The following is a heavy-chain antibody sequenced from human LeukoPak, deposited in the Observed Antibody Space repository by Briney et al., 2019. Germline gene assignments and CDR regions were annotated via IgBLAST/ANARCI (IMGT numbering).Heavy chain of an antibody. CDR2: INGRGDNT. D-gene: IGHD2/OR15-2a*01. CDR1: GFTFSSYA. J-gene: IGHJ5*02. V-gene: IGHV3-23*01. CDR3: AKDRVSPGFNWFDP. Sequence: GGSLRLSCAASGFTFSSYAMSWVRRAPGKGLEWVSAINGRGDNTYYADFVKGRFTISRDNSKSTVYLQMNSLRAEDTAVYYCAKDRVSPGFNWFDPWGQGTLVTVSS.